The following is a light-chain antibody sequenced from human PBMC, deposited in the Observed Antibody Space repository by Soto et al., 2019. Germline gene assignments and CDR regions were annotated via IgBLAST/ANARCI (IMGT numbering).Light chain of an antibody. CDR1: SSDVGGYNY. J-gene: IGLJ2*01. V-gene: IGLV2-14*03. CDR3: CSYTSSSTPVV. Sequence: QSALTQPASVSGSPGQSITISCTGTSSDVGGYNYVSWYQHHPGKAPKLMIYDVSNRPSGVSNRLSGSKSGNTASLTISGLQAEDEADYYCCSYTSSSTPVVFGGGTKVTVL. CDR2: DVS.